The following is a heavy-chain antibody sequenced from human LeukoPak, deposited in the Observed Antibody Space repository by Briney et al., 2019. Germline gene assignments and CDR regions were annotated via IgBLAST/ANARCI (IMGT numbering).Heavy chain of an antibody. CDR3: ARQDPEDVSKGGASHNFAI. J-gene: IGHJ3*02. CDR2: INPSGGST. V-gene: IGHV1-46*01. CDR1: GYTFTSYY. Sequence: ASVKLSCNASGYTFTSYYMHWVRQATGQGLEWMGIINPSGGSTSYAQKFQGRVTMTTDTSTSTVYMELSSLRSEAAAVSDCARQDPEDVSKGGASHNFAIWGEGEMGTLSS. D-gene: IGHD3-16*01.